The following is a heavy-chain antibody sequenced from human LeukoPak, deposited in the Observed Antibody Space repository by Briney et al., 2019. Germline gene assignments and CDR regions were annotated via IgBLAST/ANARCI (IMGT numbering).Heavy chain of an antibody. CDR2: IYPGDSDT. Sequence: LGESLKISCKGSGYSFTSYWIGWVRQMPGKGLEWMGIIYPGDSDTRYSPSFQGQVTISADKSISTAYLQWSSLKASDTAMYYCARVEIYYDSSGYYYNWFDPWGQGTLVTVSS. CDR1: GYSFTSYW. J-gene: IGHJ5*02. V-gene: IGHV5-51*01. D-gene: IGHD3-22*01. CDR3: ARVEIYYDSSGYYYNWFDP.